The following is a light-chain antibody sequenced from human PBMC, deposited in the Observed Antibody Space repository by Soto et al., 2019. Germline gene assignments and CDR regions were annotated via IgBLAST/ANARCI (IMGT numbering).Light chain of an antibody. Sequence: QSVLTQPPSASGTPGQRITLSCTGSASDVGRNVVTWYQQSPGTAPRVLIYGTDQRASGVPDRFSGSKSDTSASLAISGLQAEDDADYYCAAWSDSLTGVVFGGGTKVTVL. J-gene: IGLJ3*02. CDR1: ASDVGRNV. CDR2: GTD. V-gene: IGLV1-44*01. CDR3: AAWSDSLTGVV.